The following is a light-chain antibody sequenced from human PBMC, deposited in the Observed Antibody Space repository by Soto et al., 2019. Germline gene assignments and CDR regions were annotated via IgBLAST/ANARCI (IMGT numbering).Light chain of an antibody. J-gene: IGLJ3*02. CDR2: KNY. V-gene: IGLV1-47*01. CDR1: RSNIGDHF. CDR3: ASWDDSLSGWV. Sequence: QSVLTQPPSASGTPGQRVTISCSGSRSNIGDHFVYWFQQLPGTAPKLLISKNYQRPSGVPDRFSGSKSGTSASLDISGLRSEDEADYYCASWDDSLSGWVFGGGTQLTVL.